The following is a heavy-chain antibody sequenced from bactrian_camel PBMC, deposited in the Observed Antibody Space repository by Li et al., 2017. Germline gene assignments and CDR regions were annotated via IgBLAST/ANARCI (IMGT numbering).Heavy chain of an antibody. CDR1: GYTYSSYC. D-gene: IGHD5*01. Sequence: VQLVESGGGSVQAGESLTLSCSISGYTYSSYCMGWWRQSPGKTRWEREAVATIDSGALTQYAESVKGRFTISKDNAKNTVYLQMDSLKSEDTAQYYCVKEPTWGWAFGYWGQGTQVTVS. V-gene: IGHV3S67*01. CDR2: IDSGALT. CDR3: VKEPTWGWAFGY. J-gene: IGHJ6*01.